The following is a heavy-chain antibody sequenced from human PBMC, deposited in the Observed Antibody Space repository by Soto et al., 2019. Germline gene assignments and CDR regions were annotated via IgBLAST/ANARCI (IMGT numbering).Heavy chain of an antibody. J-gene: IGHJ6*02. Sequence: QVQLVQSGAEVKKPGASVKVSCKASGYTFTSYGISWVRQAPGQGLEGMGWISAYNGNKNYAQKLQGRVTMTTDTSTSTAYMELRSLRSEDTAVYYCARELRRYSSSSAYGMYVWGQGTTVTVSS. CDR3: ARELRRYSSSSAYGMYV. CDR1: GYTFTSYG. CDR2: ISAYNGNK. V-gene: IGHV1-18*04. D-gene: IGHD6-6*01.